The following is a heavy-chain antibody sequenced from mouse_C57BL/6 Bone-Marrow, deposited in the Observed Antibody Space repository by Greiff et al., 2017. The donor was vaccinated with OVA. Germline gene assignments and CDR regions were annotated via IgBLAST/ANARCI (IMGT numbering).Heavy chain of an antibody. CDR3: ARWDYYGSSDYAMDY. V-gene: IGHV1-81*01. CDR2: IYPRSGNT. Sequence: VHLVESGAELARPGASVKLSCKASGYTFTSYGISWVKQRTGQGLEWIGEIYPRSGNTYYNEKFKGKATLTADKSSSTAYMELRSLTSEDSAVYFCARWDYYGSSDYAMDYWGQGTSVTVSS. J-gene: IGHJ4*01. CDR1: GYTFTSYG. D-gene: IGHD1-1*01.